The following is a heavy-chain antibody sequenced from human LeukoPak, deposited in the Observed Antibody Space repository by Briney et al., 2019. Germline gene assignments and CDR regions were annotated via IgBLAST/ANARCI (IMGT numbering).Heavy chain of an antibody. CDR2: IIPIFGTA. J-gene: IGHJ4*02. CDR3: AREGPTDYGDYVLPYYFDY. CDR1: GGTFSSYA. Sequence: SVKVSCKASGGTFSSYAISWVRQAPGQGLEWIGGIIPIFGTANYAQKFQGRVTITADESTSTAYMELSSLRSEDTAVYYCAREGPTDYGDYVLPYYFDYWGQGALVTVSS. V-gene: IGHV1-69*13. D-gene: IGHD4-17*01.